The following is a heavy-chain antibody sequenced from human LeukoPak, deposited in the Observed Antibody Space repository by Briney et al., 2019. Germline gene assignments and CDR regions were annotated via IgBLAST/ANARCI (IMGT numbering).Heavy chain of an antibody. Sequence: PGGSLRLSCAASGLTFTKYWMTWVRQAPGKGLEWVSAISGSGGSTYYADSVKGRFTISRDNSKNTLYLQMNSLRAEDTAVYYCAKDERPTYSSSAWGQGTMVTVSS. V-gene: IGHV3-23*01. CDR1: GLTFTKYW. D-gene: IGHD6-13*01. CDR2: ISGSGGST. J-gene: IGHJ3*01. CDR3: AKDERPTYSSSA.